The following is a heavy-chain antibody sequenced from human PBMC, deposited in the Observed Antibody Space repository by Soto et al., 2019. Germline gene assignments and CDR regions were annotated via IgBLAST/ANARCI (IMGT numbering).Heavy chain of an antibody. D-gene: IGHD2-2*01. J-gene: IGHJ3*02. CDR2: TYYRSKWYN. V-gene: IGHV6-1*01. Sequence: PSQTLSLTCAISGDSVSSNSAAWNWIRQSPSRGLEWLGRTYYRSKWYNDYAVSVKSRITINPDTSKNQFSLQLNSVTPEDSAVYYCAIVEDIVVVPAAMQEGEGAFDIWGQGTTVTVSS. CDR1: GDSVSSNSAA. CDR3: AIVEDIVVVPAAMQEGEGAFDI.